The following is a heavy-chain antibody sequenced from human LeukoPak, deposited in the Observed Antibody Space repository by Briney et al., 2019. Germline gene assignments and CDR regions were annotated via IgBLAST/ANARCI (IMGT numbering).Heavy chain of an antibody. CDR1: GFTFSSYS. D-gene: IGHD3-9*01. J-gene: IGHJ3*02. CDR3: ARVGRYDAFDI. V-gene: IGHV3-48*01. Sequence: GGSLRLSCAASGFTFSSYSMNWVRQAPGKGLEWVSYISSSSSTIYYADSVKGRFTISRDNAKNSLYLQMNSLRAEDTAVYYCARVGRYDAFDIWGQGTMVTVSS. CDR2: ISSSSSTI.